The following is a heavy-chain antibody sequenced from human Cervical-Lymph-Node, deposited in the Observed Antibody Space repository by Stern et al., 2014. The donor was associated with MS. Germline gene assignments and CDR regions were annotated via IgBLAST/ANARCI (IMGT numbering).Heavy chain of an antibody. Sequence: QLVQSGAEVRRPGASVKVSCKASGYTFAVYGITWVRQAPGQGLEWMGWISAYYGNAEHAQNLQDRVTMTIETSKTTAYMELRNLTSDGTAVYFCARGGRQQQEMRYPSGWSPGDSWGQGTLVTVAS. D-gene: IGHD6-19*01. CDR3: ARGGRQQQEMRYPSGWSPGDS. CDR1: GYTFAVYG. J-gene: IGHJ4*02. CDR2: ISAYYGNA. V-gene: IGHV1-18*01.